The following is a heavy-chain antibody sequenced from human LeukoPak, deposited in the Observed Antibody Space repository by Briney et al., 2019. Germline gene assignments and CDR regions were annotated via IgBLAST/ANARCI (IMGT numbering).Heavy chain of an antibody. CDR1: GFTFSSYS. D-gene: IGHD1-26*01. CDR3: AREEYSGSYYFDY. Sequence: GGSLRLSCAASGFTFSSYSMNWVRQAPGKGLEWVSSISSSSSYIYYADSVKGRFTISRDNAKNSLYLQMNSLRAEDTAVYYCAREEYSGSYYFDYWGQETRVTVSS. CDR2: ISSSSSYI. V-gene: IGHV3-21*01. J-gene: IGHJ4*02.